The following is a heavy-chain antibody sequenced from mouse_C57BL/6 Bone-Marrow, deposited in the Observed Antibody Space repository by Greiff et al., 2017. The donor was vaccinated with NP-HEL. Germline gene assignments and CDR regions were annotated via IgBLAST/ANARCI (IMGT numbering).Heavy chain of an antibody. CDR3: TRRWDYYGVVYYFDY. CDR1: GYTFTDYE. CDR2: IDPETGGT. Sequence: VQLQQSGAELVRPRASVTLSCKASGYTFTDYEMHWVKQTPVHGLEWIGAIDPETGGTAYNQKFKGKAILTADKTSSTAYMELRSLTSEDSAVYYCTRRWDYYGVVYYFDYWGQGTTLTVSS. D-gene: IGHD1-1*01. J-gene: IGHJ2*01. V-gene: IGHV1-15*01.